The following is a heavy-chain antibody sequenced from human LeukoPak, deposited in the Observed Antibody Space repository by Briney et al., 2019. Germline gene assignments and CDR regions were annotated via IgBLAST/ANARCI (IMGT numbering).Heavy chain of an antibody. CDR2: IYWDDDK. D-gene: IGHD2-15*01. CDR3: ASLLCSGGSCLRGDFDY. CDR1: GFSLSTSGVG. V-gene: IGHV2-5*02. J-gene: IGHJ4*02. Sequence: SGPTLVKPTQTLTLTCTFSGFSLSTSGVGVGWIRQPPGKALEWLALIYWDDDKRYSPSLKSRLTITKDTSKNQVVLTMTNMDPVDTATYYCASLLCSGGSCLRGDFDYWGQGTLVTVSS.